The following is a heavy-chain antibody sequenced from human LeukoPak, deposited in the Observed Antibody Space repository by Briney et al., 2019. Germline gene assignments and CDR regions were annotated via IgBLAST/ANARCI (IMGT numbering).Heavy chain of an antibody. J-gene: IGHJ3*02. V-gene: IGHV1-18*01. D-gene: IGHD3-10*01. CDR3: ARPLSYGAKDAFDI. CDR2: ISAYNGNT. CDR1: GYSFTSYG. Sequence: GESLKISCKGSGYSFTSYGISWVRQAPGQGLEWMGWISAYNGNTNYAQKLQGRVTMTTDTSTSTAYMELRSLRSDDTAVYYCARPLSYGAKDAFDIWGQGTMVTVSS.